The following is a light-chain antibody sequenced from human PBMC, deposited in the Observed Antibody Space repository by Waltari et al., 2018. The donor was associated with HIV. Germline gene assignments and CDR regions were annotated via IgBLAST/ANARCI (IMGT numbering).Light chain of an antibody. Sequence: QTVVTQEPSFSVSPGGTVTLTCGLSSGSVSASYYPSWYQQTPGQAPRTLIYNTNTRSSGVPDRFSGSILGDKAAITITGAQADDESDYYCVLYMGSGISVFGGGTKLTVL. CDR3: VLYMGSGISV. CDR2: NTN. CDR1: SGSVSASYY. V-gene: IGLV8-61*01. J-gene: IGLJ2*01.